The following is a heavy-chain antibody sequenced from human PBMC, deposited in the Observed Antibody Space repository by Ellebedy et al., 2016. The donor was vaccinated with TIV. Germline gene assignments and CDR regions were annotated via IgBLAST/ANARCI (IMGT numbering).Heavy chain of an antibody. V-gene: IGHV3-7*01. CDR2: IKQDGSDK. J-gene: IGHJ4*02. D-gene: IGHD2-21*01. CDR3: ARQLGGGGAY. CDR1: GFSFSTYW. Sequence: GGSLRLXXAASGFSFSTYWMSWVRQAPGKGLEWVANIKQDGSDKYYVDSVKGRFTISRDNAKNSLYLQMNSLRAEDTAVYYCARQLGGGGAYWGQGTLVTVSS.